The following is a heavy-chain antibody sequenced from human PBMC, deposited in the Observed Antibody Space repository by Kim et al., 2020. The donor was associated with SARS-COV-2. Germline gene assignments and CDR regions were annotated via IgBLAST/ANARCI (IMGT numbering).Heavy chain of an antibody. D-gene: IGHD4-17*01. CDR2: VSYSGIT. Sequence: SETLSLTCTVSGGSITNYYWIWIRQPPGGRLEYIGYVSYSGITDYNPSLRNRVTVSVDTSKNQFFLRLQSVTAADTALYYCARRGPGAATINDVFAIW. CDR1: GGSITNYY. J-gene: IGHJ3*02. V-gene: IGHV4-59*08. CDR3: ARRGPGAATINDVFAI.